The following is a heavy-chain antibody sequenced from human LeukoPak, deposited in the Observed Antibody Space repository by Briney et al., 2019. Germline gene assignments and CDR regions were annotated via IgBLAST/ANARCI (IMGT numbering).Heavy chain of an antibody. CDR3: ARDSLLYYAFDI. J-gene: IGHJ3*02. V-gene: IGHV4-39*07. CDR1: GGSISSSSYY. D-gene: IGHD3-10*01. CDR2: IYYSGST. Sequence: PSETLSLTCTVSGGSISSSSYYWGWIRQPPGKGLEWIGSIYYSGSTYYNPSLKSRLSISVETSKNQFSLKLSSVTAADTAVYYCARDSLLYYAFDIWGHGTMVTVSS.